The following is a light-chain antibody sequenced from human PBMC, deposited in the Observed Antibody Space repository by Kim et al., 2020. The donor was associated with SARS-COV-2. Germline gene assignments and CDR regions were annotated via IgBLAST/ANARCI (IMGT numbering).Light chain of an antibody. CDR3: SAWDSSLSAWV. CDR1: SNDVGNEG. Sequence: QTAPLSGTGNSNDVGNEGAAWLQHHQGHPPKLLSYRNNNRPSGISERLSASRSGNTASLTITGLQPEDEADYYCSAWDSSLSAWVFGGGTQLTVL. V-gene: IGLV10-54*01. CDR2: RNN. J-gene: IGLJ3*02.